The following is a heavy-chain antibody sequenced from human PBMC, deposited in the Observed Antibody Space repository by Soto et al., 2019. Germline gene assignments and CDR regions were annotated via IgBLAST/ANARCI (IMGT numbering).Heavy chain of an antibody. CDR1: GGSISSGGYY. J-gene: IGHJ4*02. CDR2: IYYSGST. Sequence: QVQLQESGPGLVKPSQTLSLTCTVSGGSISSGGYYWSWIRQHPGKGLEWIGYIYYSGSTYYNPSLKSRVTISVDTSKNQFSLKLSSVTAADTGVYYCARAMTTVTTSRKESYYFDYWGQGTLVTVSS. CDR3: ARAMTTVTTSRKESYYFDY. D-gene: IGHD4-17*01. V-gene: IGHV4-31*03.